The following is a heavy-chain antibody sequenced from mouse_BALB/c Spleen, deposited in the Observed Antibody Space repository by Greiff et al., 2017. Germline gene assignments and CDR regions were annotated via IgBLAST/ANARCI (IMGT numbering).Heavy chain of an antibody. CDR2: INSNGGST. V-gene: IGHV5-6-3*01. CDR1: GFTFSSYG. D-gene: IGHD1-2*01. J-gene: IGHJ3*01. CDR3: ARGGHYYGSPFAY. Sequence: DVKLVESGGGLVQPGGSLKLSCAASGFTFSSYGMSWVRQTPDKRLELVATINSNGGSTYYPDSVKGRFTISRDNAKNTLYLQMSSLKSEDTAMYYCARGGHYYGSPFAYWGQGTLVTVSA.